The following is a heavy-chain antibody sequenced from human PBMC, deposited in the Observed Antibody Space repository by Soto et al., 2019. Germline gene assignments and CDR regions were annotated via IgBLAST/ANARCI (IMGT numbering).Heavy chain of an antibody. V-gene: IGHV1-18*01. CDR2: ISAYNGNT. CDR3: AREHSRQYDDYYYRMDV. Sequence: ASVKVSCKASGYTFTSYGISWVRQAPGQGLEWMGWISAYNGNTNYAQKLQGRVTMTTDTSTSTAYMELRSLRSDDTAVYYCAREHSRQYDDYYYRMDVWGQGTTVTGSS. CDR1: GYTFTSYG. D-gene: IGHD6-13*01. J-gene: IGHJ6*02.